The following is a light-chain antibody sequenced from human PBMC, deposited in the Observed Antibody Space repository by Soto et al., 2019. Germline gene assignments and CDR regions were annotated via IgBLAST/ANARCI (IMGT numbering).Light chain of an antibody. J-gene: IGKJ1*01. CDR2: AAS. CDR3: QQANSFPWT. CDR1: QVIGSW. Sequence: DIQMTQSPSYVSASVGDRVTITCRASQVIGSWFAWYQQKPGKAPKLLIYAASSLHSGVPSSFSGSGSGTDFTLTISSLQPEDSATYYCQQANSFPWTFGQGTKVEIK. V-gene: IGKV1-12*01.